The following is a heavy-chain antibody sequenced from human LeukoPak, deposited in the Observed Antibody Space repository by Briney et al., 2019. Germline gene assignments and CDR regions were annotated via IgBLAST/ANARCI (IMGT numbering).Heavy chain of an antibody. CDR3: AHNGLYH. Sequence: SGPTLVNATQTLTLTCTFSGFSLCTSGVGVAWFRQSPGQAPEWLAVTYWNDDQRYSPSLKSRLTITKDTSKNQVVLTMTNMDPADTATYHCAHNGLYHWGQGTLVTVSS. D-gene: IGHD2-15*01. J-gene: IGHJ5*02. V-gene: IGHV2-5*01. CDR2: TYWNDDQ. CDR1: GFSLCTSGVG.